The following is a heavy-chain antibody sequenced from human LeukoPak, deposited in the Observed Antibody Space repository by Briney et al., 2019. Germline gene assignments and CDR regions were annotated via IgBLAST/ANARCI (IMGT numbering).Heavy chain of an antibody. Sequence: PGGSLRLSCAASGFTVSGNHMGWVRQAPGQGLEWVSVIYSGGSIHYADSVRGRFTISRDNSKNTLYLQLNSLTAEDTAVYYCARRFWHSHGWELLRDAFDIWGQGTMVTVSS. V-gene: IGHV3-53*01. D-gene: IGHD1-26*01. CDR1: GFTVSGNH. CDR3: ARRFWHSHGWELLRDAFDI. J-gene: IGHJ3*02. CDR2: IYSGGSI.